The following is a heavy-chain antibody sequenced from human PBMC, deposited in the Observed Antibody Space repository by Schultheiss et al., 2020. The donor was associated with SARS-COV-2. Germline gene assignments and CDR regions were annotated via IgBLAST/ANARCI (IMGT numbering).Heavy chain of an antibody. CDR1: GESFSDFY. D-gene: IGHD6-19*01. Sequence: TLSLTCAVYGESFSDFYWNWIRQSPGKGLEWNGEIHHSGTTKYNPSLKSRGTISIDKSKNQFSLKLSSVTAADTAVYYCARGNGSGWTRYYYYYYGMDVWGQGTTVTVSS. V-gene: IGHV4-34*01. J-gene: IGHJ6*02. CDR2: IHHSGTT. CDR3: ARGNGSGWTRYYYYYYGMDV.